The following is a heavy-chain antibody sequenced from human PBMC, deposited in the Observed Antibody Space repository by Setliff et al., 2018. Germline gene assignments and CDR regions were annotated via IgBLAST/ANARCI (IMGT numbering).Heavy chain of an antibody. J-gene: IGHJ3*02. CDR3: AKSVTMIVPGAFDI. V-gene: IGHV3-30*02. D-gene: IGHD3-22*01. CDR2: IRFDESHK. Sequence: GGSLRLSCAASGFTFSSFGMYWVRQAPGKGLEWVAYIRFDESHKYYGDSVKGRFTISRDISTNTLFLQMNSLRAEDAAVYYCAKSVTMIVPGAFDIRGQGTKVTVSS. CDR1: GFTFSSFG.